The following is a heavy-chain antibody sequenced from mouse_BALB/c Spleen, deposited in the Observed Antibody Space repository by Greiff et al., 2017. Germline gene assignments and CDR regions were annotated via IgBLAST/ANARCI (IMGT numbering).Heavy chain of an antibody. J-gene: IGHJ2*01. CDR1: GFTFSSFG. CDR2: ISSGSSTI. Sequence: EVKLVKSGGGLVQPGGSRKLSCAASGFTFSSFGMHWVRQAPEKGLEWVAYISSGSSTIYYADTVKGRFTISRDNPKNTLFLQMTSLRSEDTAMYYCARQGYGYPDYWGQGTTLTVSS. V-gene: IGHV5-17*02. CDR3: ARQGYGYPDY. D-gene: IGHD1-2*01.